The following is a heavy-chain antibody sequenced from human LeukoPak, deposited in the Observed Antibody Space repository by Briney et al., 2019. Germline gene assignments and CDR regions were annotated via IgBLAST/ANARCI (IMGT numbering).Heavy chain of an antibody. J-gene: IGHJ4*02. D-gene: IGHD6-13*01. CDR1: GGSISSSSYY. V-gene: IGHV4-39*07. CDR2: IYYSGST. CDR3: ARDLPYSSSWQKIPAVAGSPEPHDY. Sequence: SETLSLTCTVSGGSISSSSYYWGWIRQPPGKGLEWIGSIYYSGSTYYNPSLKSRVTISVDTSKNQFSLKLSSVTAADTAVYYCARDLPYSSSWQKIPAVAGSPEPHDYWGQGTLVTVSS.